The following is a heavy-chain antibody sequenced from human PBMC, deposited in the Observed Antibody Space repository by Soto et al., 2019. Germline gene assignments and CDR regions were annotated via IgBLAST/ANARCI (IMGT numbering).Heavy chain of an antibody. D-gene: IGHD4-17*01. CDR2: ISSSSSYI. J-gene: IGHJ4*02. V-gene: IGHV3-21*01. CDR1: GFTFSSYS. Sequence: GGSLRLSCAASGFTFSSYSMNWVRQAPGKGLEWVSSISSSSSYIYYADSVKGRFTISRDNAKNSLYLQMNSLRAEDTAVYYCARDLWEHGDSNFDYWGQGTLVTVSS. CDR3: ARDLWEHGDSNFDY.